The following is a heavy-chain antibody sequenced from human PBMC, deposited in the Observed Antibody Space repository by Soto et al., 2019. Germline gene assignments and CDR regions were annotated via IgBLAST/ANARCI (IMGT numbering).Heavy chain of an antibody. CDR3: TRDSPRSGIVVVVAGDY. CDR2: IRSKAYGGTT. J-gene: IGHJ4*02. CDR1: GFTFGDYA. Sequence: GGSLRLSCTASGFTFGDYAMSWFRQAPGKGLEWVGFIRSKAYGGTTEYAASVKGRFTISRDDSKSIAYLQMNSLKTEDTAVYYCTRDSPRSGIVVVVAGDYWGQGT. V-gene: IGHV3-49*03. D-gene: IGHD2-15*01.